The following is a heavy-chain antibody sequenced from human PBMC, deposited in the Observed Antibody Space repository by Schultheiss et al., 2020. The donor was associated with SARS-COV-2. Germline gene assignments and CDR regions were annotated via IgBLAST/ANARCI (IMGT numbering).Heavy chain of an antibody. CDR1: GFTFEDFA. V-gene: IGHV3-9*01. J-gene: IGHJ4*02. Sequence: SLKISCAASGFTFEDFAMSWVRQAPGKGLEWVSSISSANSYIYYADSVKGRFTISRDNAKNSLYLQMNSLRAEDTALYYCAKDTGVVVTAPFDYWGQGTLVTVSS. D-gene: IGHD2-21*02. CDR2: ISSANSYI. CDR3: AKDTGVVVTAPFDY.